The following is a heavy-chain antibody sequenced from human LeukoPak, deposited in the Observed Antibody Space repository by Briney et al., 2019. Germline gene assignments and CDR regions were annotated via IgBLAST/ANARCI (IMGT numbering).Heavy chain of an antibody. CDR2: ISSNGGST. J-gene: IGHJ4*02. CDR1: GFTFGSYA. Sequence: GGSLRLSCAASGFTFGSYAMHWVRQAPGKGLEYVSAISSNGGSTYYANSVKGRFTISRDNSKNTLYLQMGSLRAEDMAVYYCARMYYDFCSGYYDYWGQGTLVTVSS. V-gene: IGHV3-64*01. CDR3: ARMYYDFCSGYYDY. D-gene: IGHD3-3*01.